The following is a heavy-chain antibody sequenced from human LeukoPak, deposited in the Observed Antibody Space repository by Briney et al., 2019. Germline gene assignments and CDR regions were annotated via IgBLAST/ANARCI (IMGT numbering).Heavy chain of an antibody. CDR1: GFTFSSYG. D-gene: IGHD3-10*01. Sequence: PGRSLRLSCAASGFTFSSYGMHWVRQAPGKGLEWVAVISYDGSNKYYADSVKGRFTISRDNSKNTLYLQMNSLRAEDTAVYYCAKDPLWFGELLSTPGAFDIWGQGTMVTVSS. J-gene: IGHJ3*02. CDR3: AKDPLWFGELLSTPGAFDI. V-gene: IGHV3-30*18. CDR2: ISYDGSNK.